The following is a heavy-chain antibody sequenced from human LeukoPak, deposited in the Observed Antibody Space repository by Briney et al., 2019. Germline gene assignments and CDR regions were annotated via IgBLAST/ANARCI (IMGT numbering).Heavy chain of an antibody. CDR2: ISSGSSYI. CDR3: ARVDESIAAAGNFDY. D-gene: IGHD6-13*01. CDR1: GFTFSSYI. V-gene: IGHV3-21*01. Sequence: GGSLRLSCAASGFTFSSYITNWVRQAPGKGLEWVSSISSGSSYIYYADSVKGRFTISRDNAKNSLYLQMNSLRAEDTAVYYCARVDESIAAAGNFDYWGQGTLVTVSS. J-gene: IGHJ4*02.